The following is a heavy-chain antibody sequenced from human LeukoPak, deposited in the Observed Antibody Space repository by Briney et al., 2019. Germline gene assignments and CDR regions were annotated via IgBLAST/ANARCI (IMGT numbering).Heavy chain of an antibody. CDR2: ISGGSSYT. Sequence: GGSLRLSCAASGFTFSDYYMTWIRQAPGKGLEWLSYISGGSSYTNYADSVKARFTISRDNAKNSLYLQMNSLRAEDTAVYYCASRGDTSGYYYFDYWGQGTLVTVSS. CDR3: ASRGDTSGYYYFDY. V-gene: IGHV3-11*03. J-gene: IGHJ4*02. D-gene: IGHD3-22*01. CDR1: GFTFSDYY.